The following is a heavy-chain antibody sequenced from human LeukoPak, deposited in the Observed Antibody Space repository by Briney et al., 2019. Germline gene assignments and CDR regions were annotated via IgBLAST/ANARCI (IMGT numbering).Heavy chain of an antibody. Sequence: GGSLRLSCAASGFTFSGYGMHWVRQAPGKGLEWVAFIRYDGSNKYYADSVKGRFTISRDNSENTLYLQMNSLRAEDTAVYYCALRRGYSGWYRFDYSGQGTLVTVSS. CDR3: ALRRGYSGWYRFDY. V-gene: IGHV3-30*02. J-gene: IGHJ4*02. CDR2: IRYDGSNK. D-gene: IGHD6-19*01. CDR1: GFTFSGYG.